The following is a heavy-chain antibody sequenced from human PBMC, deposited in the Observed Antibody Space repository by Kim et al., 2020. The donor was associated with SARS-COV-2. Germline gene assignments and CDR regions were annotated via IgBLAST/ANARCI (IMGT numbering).Heavy chain of an antibody. CDR3: ARGTGSSWRYYYGMDV. Sequence: SVKGRFTIARDDSKHSLYLQLNSLKTADTALYYCARGTGSSWRYYYGMDVWGQGTTVTVSS. J-gene: IGHJ6*02. D-gene: IGHD6-13*01. V-gene: IGHV3-72*01.